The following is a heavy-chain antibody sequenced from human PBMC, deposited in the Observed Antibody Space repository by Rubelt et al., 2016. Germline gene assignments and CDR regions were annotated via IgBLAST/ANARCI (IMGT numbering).Heavy chain of an antibody. V-gene: IGHV1-69*01. CDR3: ARGQGYDYDILAGYYYGMDV. J-gene: IGHJ6*02. CDR2: IIPIFGTA. CDR1: FSSYA. D-gene: IGHD3-9*01. Sequence: FSSYAISWVRQAPGQGLEWMGGIIPIFGTANYAQKFQGRVTITADESTSTAYMELSSLRSEDTAVYYCARGQGYDYDILAGYYYGMDVWGQGTTVTVSS.